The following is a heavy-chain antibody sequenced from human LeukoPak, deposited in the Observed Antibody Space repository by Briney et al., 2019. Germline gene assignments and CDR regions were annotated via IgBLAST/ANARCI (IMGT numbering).Heavy chain of an antibody. V-gene: IGHV4-34*01. CDR1: GFAFSTYW. CDR3: ASPHYSTRYWYFDL. J-gene: IGHJ2*01. D-gene: IGHD2-21*01. CDR2: INHSGST. Sequence: GSLRLSCAASGFAFSTYWMNWVRQPPGKGLEWIGEINHSGSTNYNPSLKSRVTISVDTSKNQFSLKLSSVTAADTAVYYCASPHYSTRYWYFDLWGRGTLVTVSS.